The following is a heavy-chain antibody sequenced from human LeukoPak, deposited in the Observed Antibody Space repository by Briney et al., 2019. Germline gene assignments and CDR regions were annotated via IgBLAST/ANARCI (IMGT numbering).Heavy chain of an antibody. CDR3: ARQKHYGSGSYLYYYYYYGMDV. CDR2: IYPGDSDT. V-gene: IGHV5-51*01. D-gene: IGHD3-10*01. CDR1: GYSFTSYW. J-gene: IGHJ6*02. Sequence: EESLKISCKGSGYSFTSYWIGWVRQMPGKGLEWMGIIYPGDSDTRYSPSFQGQVTISADKSISTAYLQWSSLKASDTAMYYCARQKHYGSGSYLYYYYYYGMDVWGQGTTVTVSS.